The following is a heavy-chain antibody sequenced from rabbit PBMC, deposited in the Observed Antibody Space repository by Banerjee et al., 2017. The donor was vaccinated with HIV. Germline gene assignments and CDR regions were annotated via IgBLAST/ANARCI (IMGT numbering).Heavy chain of an antibody. CDR2: IYAGSTGTT. CDR3: ASASSSAYYGYYFNL. D-gene: IGHD1-1*01. CDR1: GLDFSSSYW. V-gene: IGHV1S45*01. Sequence: EESGGDLVQPEGSLTLTCKASGLDFSSSYWICWVRQAPGKGLEWIACIYAGSTGTTYYASWAKGRFTISKTSSTTVTLQMTSLTAADTATYFCASASSSAYYGYYFNLWGPGTLVTVS. J-gene: IGHJ4*01.